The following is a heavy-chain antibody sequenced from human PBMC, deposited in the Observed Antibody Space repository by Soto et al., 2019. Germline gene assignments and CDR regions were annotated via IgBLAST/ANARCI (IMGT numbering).Heavy chain of an antibody. V-gene: IGHV4-59*01. CDR3: AGRWGANFGY. Sequence: QVQLQESGPGLVKPSETLSLTCTVSGGSISSYYWSWIRQPPGKGLEWMGYIYYSGSTNYNPSLXSXAXSXXAPTTHQSSLMLSSVAAADTAVYYCAGRWGANFGYWGQGTLVTVSS. J-gene: IGHJ4*02. CDR2: IYYSGST. D-gene: IGHD3-16*01. CDR1: GGSISSYY.